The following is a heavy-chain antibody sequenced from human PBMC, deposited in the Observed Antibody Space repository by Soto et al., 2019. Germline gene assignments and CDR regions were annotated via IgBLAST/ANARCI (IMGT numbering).Heavy chain of an antibody. D-gene: IGHD3-9*01. Sequence: QVQLQQWGAGLLKPSETLSLTCAVYGGSFSGYYWSWIRQPPGKGLEWIGEINHSGSTNYNPSLKSRVTIAVDTSKNQFSLTLSSVTAADTAVYYCARGGPHLLRYFDWSPFDYWGQVTLVTVSS. J-gene: IGHJ4*02. V-gene: IGHV4-34*01. CDR3: ARGGPHLLRYFDWSPFDY. CDR1: GGSFSGYY. CDR2: INHSGST.